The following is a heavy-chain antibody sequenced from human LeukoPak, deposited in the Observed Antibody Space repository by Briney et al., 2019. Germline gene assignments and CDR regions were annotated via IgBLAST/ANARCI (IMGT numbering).Heavy chain of an antibody. D-gene: IGHD1-26*01. Sequence: GGSLILSCAAPGFTFSTYAMNWVRQAPGEGLEWVSAISGGGGSTYYADSVKGRFTISRDNSKNTLYLQMNSLRAEDTAVYYCAKGGRASGSYYYFDYWGQGTLVTVSS. V-gene: IGHV3-23*01. J-gene: IGHJ4*02. CDR3: AKGGRASGSYYYFDY. CDR2: ISGGGGST. CDR1: GFTFSTYA.